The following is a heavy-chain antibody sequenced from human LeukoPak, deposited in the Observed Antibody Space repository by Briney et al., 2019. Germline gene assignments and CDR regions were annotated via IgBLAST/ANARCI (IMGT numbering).Heavy chain of an antibody. J-gene: IGHJ3*02. CDR1: GGSISSYY. V-gene: IGHV4-59*04. CDR2: IFHNGST. D-gene: IGHD6-19*01. CDR3: ARTSGWFDGFDI. Sequence: SETLSLTCTVSGGSISSYYWSWIRQPPGKGLEWVGTIFHNGSTHYTESLQSRVTMSVDTSKNQFSLNVDAVTAADTAVYYCARTSGWFDGFDIWGQGTLVSVSS.